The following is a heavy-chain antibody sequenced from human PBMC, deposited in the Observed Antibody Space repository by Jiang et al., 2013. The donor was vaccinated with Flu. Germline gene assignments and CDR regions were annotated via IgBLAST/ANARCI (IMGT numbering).Heavy chain of an antibody. D-gene: IGHD3-10*01. CDR1: GFTVSSNY. CDR3: ARDRKYGSGSYHVV. CDR2: IYSGGST. Sequence: QLVESGGGLIQPGGSLRLSCAASGFTVSSNYMSWVRQAPGKGLEWVSVIYSGGSTYYADSVKGRFTISRHNSKNTLYLQMNSLRAEDTAVYYCARDRKYGSGSYHVVWGQGTLVTVSS. V-gene: IGHV3-53*04. J-gene: IGHJ4*02.